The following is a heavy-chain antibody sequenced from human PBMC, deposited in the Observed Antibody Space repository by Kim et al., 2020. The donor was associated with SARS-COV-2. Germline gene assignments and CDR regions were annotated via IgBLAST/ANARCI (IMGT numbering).Heavy chain of an antibody. CDR1: GFTFSRYW. CDR2: IKQDGSEK. J-gene: IGHJ4*02. D-gene: IGHD6-19*01. V-gene: IGHV3-7*01. Sequence: GGSLRLSCAASGFTFSRYWMSWVRQAPGKGLEWVANIKQDGSEKYYVDSVKGRFTISRDNAKNSLYLQMKSLRAEDTAVYYCARLMDSGWAWDYWGQGTLVTVSS. CDR3: ARLMDSGWAWDY.